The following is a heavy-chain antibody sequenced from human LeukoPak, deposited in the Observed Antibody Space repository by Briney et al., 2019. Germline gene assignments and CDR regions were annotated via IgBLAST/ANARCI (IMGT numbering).Heavy chain of an antibody. J-gene: IGHJ4*02. D-gene: IGHD3-10*01. CDR2: MNPKGGGT. CDR3: TRGLYGTLASDF. Sequence: GASVKVSCKASGYTFTGYYIHWVRQAPGQGLEWMGWMNPKGGGTNYGQKFQGRVTMTTDTSIDTAYMELTNLRPDDTAVYYCTRGLYGTLASDFWGQGTLVTVSS. V-gene: IGHV1-2*02. CDR1: GYTFTGYY.